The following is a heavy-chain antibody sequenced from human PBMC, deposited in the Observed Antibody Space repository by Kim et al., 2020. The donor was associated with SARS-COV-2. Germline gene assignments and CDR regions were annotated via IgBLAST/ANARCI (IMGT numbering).Heavy chain of an antibody. CDR1: GGSISSGDYY. J-gene: IGHJ5*01. Sequence: SETLSLTCTVSGGSISSGDYYWSWIRQHPEKGLEWVVCIYRSGTTYYNPSLKSRVTLSVDTTSNQFSLRLTSVAAADTAIYYGAGETRTGTRNSVDCWG. V-gene: IGHV4-31*03. CDR2: IYRSGTT. D-gene: IGHD1-1*01. CDR3: AGETRTGTRNSVDC.